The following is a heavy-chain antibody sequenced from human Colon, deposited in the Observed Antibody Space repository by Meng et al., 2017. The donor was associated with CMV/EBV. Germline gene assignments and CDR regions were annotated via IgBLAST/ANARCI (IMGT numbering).Heavy chain of an antibody. J-gene: IGHJ4*02. Sequence: GESLKISCVASGFTFPKYSMFWVRQAPGKGLEWVANINRDGSEKNYVDSVKGRFTVSRDNVKNSLYLQMNSLRVEDMAFYYCAKGQGIIYDWGQGTLVTVSS. CDR1: GFTFPKYS. CDR3: AKGQGIIYD. CDR2: INRDGSEK. V-gene: IGHV3-7*01. D-gene: IGHD5/OR15-5a*01.